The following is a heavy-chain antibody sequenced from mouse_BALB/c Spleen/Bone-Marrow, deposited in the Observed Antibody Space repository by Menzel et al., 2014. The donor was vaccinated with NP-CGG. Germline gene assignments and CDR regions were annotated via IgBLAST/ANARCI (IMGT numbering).Heavy chain of an antibody. CDR1: GFNIKDTY. J-gene: IGHJ3*01. V-gene: IGHV14-3*02. D-gene: IGHD1-1*01. CDR3: ASYYYGSSTFAY. Sequence: VQLQQSGAELVKPGASVKLSCTASGFNIKDTYMHWVKQRPEQGLEWIGRIDPANGNTKYDPKFQGKATITADTPSNTACLQLSSLTSEETAVYYCASYYYGSSTFAYWGQGTLVTVSA. CDR2: IDPANGNT.